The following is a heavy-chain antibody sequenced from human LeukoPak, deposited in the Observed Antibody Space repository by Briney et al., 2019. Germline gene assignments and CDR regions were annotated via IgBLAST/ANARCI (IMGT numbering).Heavy chain of an antibody. Sequence: QPGGSLRLSCAASGFTFSSFWMHWVRQAPEKGLVWVSRIDADGSTNYADSVKGRFSISRDNAKNTLYLQMNSLRVEDMAVYYCARGPKSRYSSGLDYWGQGTLVTVSS. CDR3: ARGPKSRYSSGLDY. V-gene: IGHV3-74*01. D-gene: IGHD6-19*01. J-gene: IGHJ4*02. CDR1: GFTFSSFW. CDR2: IDADGST.